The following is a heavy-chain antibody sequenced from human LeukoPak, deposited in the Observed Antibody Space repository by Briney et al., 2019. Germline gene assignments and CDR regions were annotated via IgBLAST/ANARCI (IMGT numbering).Heavy chain of an antibody. CDR1: GCTFSSYA. Sequence: ASVKVSCKASGCTFSSYAISWVRQAPGQGLEWMGGIIPIFGTANYAQKFQGRVTITADESTSTAYMELSSLRSEDTAVYYCARTPSRLYDSSGYYYYFDYWGQGTLVTVSS. D-gene: IGHD3-22*01. V-gene: IGHV1-69*01. CDR3: ARTPSRLYDSSGYYYYFDY. J-gene: IGHJ4*02. CDR2: IIPIFGTA.